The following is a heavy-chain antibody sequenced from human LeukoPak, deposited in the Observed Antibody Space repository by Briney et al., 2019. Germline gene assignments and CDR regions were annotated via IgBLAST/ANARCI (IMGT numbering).Heavy chain of an antibody. CDR1: GYTFTSYA. D-gene: IGHD6-13*01. Sequence: ASVKVSCKASGYTFTSYAMHWVRQAPGQRLEWMGWINAGNGNTKYSQKFQGRVTITRDTSASTAYMELSSLRPEDTAVYYCARDPIGSSWPYYFDYWGQGTLVTVSS. J-gene: IGHJ4*02. CDR2: INAGNGNT. V-gene: IGHV1-3*01. CDR3: ARDPIGSSWPYYFDY.